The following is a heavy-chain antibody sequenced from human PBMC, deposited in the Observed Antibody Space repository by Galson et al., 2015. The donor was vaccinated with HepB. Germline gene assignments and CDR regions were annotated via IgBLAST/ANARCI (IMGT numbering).Heavy chain of an antibody. CDR1: GFTFSSYW. D-gene: IGHD2-2*01. CDR3: TRDLLAVVGVYYFDY. CDR2: INSDGSST. J-gene: IGHJ4*02. Sequence: SLRLSCAASGFTFSSYWMHWVRQAPGKGLEWVSRINSDGSSTSYADSVKGRFTISRDNAKNSLYLQMSSLRPEDTAVYYCTRDLLAVVGVYYFDYWGQGILVTVSS. V-gene: IGHV3-74*01.